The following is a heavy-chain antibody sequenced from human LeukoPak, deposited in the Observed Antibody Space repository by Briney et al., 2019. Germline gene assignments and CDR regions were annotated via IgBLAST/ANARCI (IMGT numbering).Heavy chain of an antibody. Sequence: ASVKVSCKASGYTFTGYYMHWVRQAPGQGLEWMGWISAYNGNTNFAQKFQVRITMTTDTSTSTAYMELRSLRSDDTAVYYCARDFRSSWTTDAFDIWGQGTMVTVSS. V-gene: IGHV1-18*04. J-gene: IGHJ3*02. CDR1: GYTFTGYY. CDR3: ARDFRSSWTTDAFDI. D-gene: IGHD6-13*01. CDR2: ISAYNGNT.